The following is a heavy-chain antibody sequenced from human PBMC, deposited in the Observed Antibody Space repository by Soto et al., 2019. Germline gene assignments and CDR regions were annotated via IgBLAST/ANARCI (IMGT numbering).Heavy chain of an antibody. D-gene: IGHD1-26*01. J-gene: IGHJ4*02. CDR1: GGPISGHY. Sequence: LSLTCTVSGGPISGHYFSWVRQPLGKGLEWIGCIHYTGSTDYNPSLKSRVTISVDTSNNQFSLNLISVTAADTAVYYCARYTGSYYSYWGQGTLVTVSS. V-gene: IGHV4-59*11. CDR2: IHYTGST. CDR3: ARYTGSYYSY.